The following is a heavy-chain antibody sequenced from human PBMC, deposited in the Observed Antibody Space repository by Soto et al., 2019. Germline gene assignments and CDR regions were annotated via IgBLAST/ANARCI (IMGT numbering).Heavy chain of an antibody. D-gene: IGHD3-9*01. CDR1: GLTKTSKG. Sequence: GLTKTSKGICWAPQDHEKGLEWMGWISAYNGNTNYAQKLQGRVTMTTDTSTSTAYMELRSLRSDDTAVYYCARDWAASHNYDILTGYYNVADYWGQGTLVTVSS. CDR3: ARDWAASHNYDILTGYYNVADY. V-gene: IGHV1-18*01. J-gene: IGHJ4*02. CDR2: ISAYNGNT.